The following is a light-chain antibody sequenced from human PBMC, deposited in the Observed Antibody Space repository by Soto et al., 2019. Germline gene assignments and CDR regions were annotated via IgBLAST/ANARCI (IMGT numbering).Light chain of an antibody. CDR1: SSDVGSYNL. V-gene: IGLV2-23*03. J-gene: IGLJ1*01. CDR3: CSYAGSSTFAV. CDR2: EGS. Sequence: QSVLTQPASVSGSPGQSITISCTGTSSDVGSYNLVSWYQQHPGKAPKLMIYEGSKRPSGVSNRFSGSKSGNTASLTISGLQAEYEADYYRCSYAGSSTFAVFGTGTKVPV.